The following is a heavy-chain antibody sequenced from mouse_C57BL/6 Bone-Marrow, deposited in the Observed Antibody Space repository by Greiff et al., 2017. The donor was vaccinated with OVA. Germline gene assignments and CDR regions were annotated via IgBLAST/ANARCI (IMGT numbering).Heavy chain of an antibody. V-gene: IGHV14-3*01. CDR3: ARGNFGSSFYAMDY. CDR1: GFNIKNTY. D-gene: IGHD1-1*01. Sequence: VQLQQSVAELVRPGASVKLSCTASGFNIKNTYMHWVKQRPEQGLEWIGRIDPANDNTKYAPKFQGKATMTADTSSNTAYLQLRSLSSEDTAVCCCARGNFGSSFYAMDYWGQGTSVTVSS. CDR2: IDPANDNT. J-gene: IGHJ4*01.